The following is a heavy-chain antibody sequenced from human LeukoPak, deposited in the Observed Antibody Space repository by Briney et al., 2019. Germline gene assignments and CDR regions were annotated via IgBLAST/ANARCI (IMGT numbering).Heavy chain of an antibody. CDR3: AREYYGSGSYYEWFDP. Sequence: SETLSLTCTVSGGSISSYYWSWIRQPAGKGLEWIGRIYSSGSTNYNPSLKSRVTMSVDTPKNQFSLKLSSVTAADTAVYYCAREYYGSGSYYEWFDPWGQGTLVTVSS. CDR1: GGSISSYY. CDR2: IYSSGST. J-gene: IGHJ5*02. D-gene: IGHD3-10*01. V-gene: IGHV4-4*07.